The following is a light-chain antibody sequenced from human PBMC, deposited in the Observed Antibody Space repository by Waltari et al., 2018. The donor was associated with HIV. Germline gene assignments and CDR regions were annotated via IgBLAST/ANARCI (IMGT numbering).Light chain of an antibody. Sequence: EIVLTQSPGTLSRSPGERATLPCRASQSVTSSHLAWYQQRPGQAPRLLIYGASSRANGIPNRFSGSGSGTEFTLTISRLEPEDFAEYYCHQYGALPRTFGQGTKLEIK. V-gene: IGKV3-20*01. CDR2: GAS. CDR1: QSVTSSH. J-gene: IGKJ2*01. CDR3: HQYGALPRT.